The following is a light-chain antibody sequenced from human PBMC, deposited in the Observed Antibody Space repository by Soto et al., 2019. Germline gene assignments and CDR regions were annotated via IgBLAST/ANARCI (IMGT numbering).Light chain of an antibody. CDR3: QHFGA. J-gene: IGKJ3*01. CDR2: DAS. Sequence: DIQMTQSPSSLSASVGDRVTITCQASQDISNYLNWYQQKPGKAPKLLIYDASNLETGVPSRFSGSGSGTDFTFTIISLQPEDIAAYYCQHFGAFGPGTKVYIK. CDR1: QDISNY. V-gene: IGKV1-33*01.